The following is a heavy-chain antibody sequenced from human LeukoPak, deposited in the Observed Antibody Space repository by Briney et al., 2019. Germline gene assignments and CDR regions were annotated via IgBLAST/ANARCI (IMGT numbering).Heavy chain of an antibody. CDR3: ARDRGYCSSTSCSLDY. D-gene: IGHD2-2*01. V-gene: IGHV1-46*01. J-gene: IGHJ4*02. CDR2: INPSGGST. CDR1: VYTFSRYY. Sequence: ASVKLFYKSSVYTFSRYYMHCAPHPSTQALECRVIINPSGGSTSYAQKFQGRVTMTRDTSTSTVYMELSSLRSEDTAVYYCARDRGYCSSTSCSLDYWGQGTLVTVSS.